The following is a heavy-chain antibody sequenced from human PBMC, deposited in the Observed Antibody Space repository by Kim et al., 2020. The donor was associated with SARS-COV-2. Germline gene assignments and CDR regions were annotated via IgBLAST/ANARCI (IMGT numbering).Heavy chain of an antibody. CDR3: AKDVRSHGMDV. CDR1: GFTFSSYG. V-gene: IGHV3-30*18. J-gene: IGHJ6*02. CDR2: ISYDGSNK. Sequence: GGSLRLSCAASGFTFSSYGMHWVRQAPGKGLEWVAVISYDGSNKYYADSVKGRFTISRDNSKNTLYLQMNSLRAEDTAVYYCAKDVRSHGMDVWGQGTTVTVSS.